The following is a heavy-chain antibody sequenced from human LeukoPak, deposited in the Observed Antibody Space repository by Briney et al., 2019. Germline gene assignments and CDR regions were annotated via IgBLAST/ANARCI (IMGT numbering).Heavy chain of an antibody. D-gene: IGHD4-17*01. CDR1: GFTFSSYA. J-gene: IGHJ4*02. CDR3: AKTPSATVTTNY. CDR2: ISGSGGST. V-gene: IGHV3-23*01. Sequence: PGGSLRLSCAASGFTFSSYAMSWVRQAPGKGLEWVSAISGSGGSTYYADSVKGRFTISRDNSKNTLYLQMNSLRVEDTAVYYCAKTPSATVTTNYWGQGTLVTVSS.